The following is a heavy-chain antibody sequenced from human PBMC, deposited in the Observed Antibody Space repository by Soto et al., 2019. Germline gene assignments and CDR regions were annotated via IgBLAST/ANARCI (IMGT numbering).Heavy chain of an antibody. CDR3: AIPWIQLWSSRGIDAFDI. V-gene: IGHV1-46*01. J-gene: IGHJ3*02. CDR1: GYTFTSYY. CDR2: INPSGGST. D-gene: IGHD5-18*01. Sequence: GASVKVSCKASGYTFTSYYMHWVRQAPGQGLEWMGIINPSGGSTSYAQKFQGRVTMTRDTSTSTVYMELSSLRSEDTAVYYCAIPWIQLWSSRGIDAFDIWGQGTMVTVSS.